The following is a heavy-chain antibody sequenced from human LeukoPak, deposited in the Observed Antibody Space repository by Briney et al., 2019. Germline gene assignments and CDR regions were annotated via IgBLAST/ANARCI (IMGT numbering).Heavy chain of an antibody. J-gene: IGHJ6*03. V-gene: IGHV3-23*01. CDR3: AKERNPYSSSWYSLRYMDV. Sequence: GGSLRLSCAASGFTFSGYAMSWVRQAPGKGLELVSAISGSGGSTYYADSVKGRFTISRDNSKNTLYLQMNSLRAEDTAVFYCAKERNPYSSSWYSLRYMDVWGKGTTVTVSS. D-gene: IGHD6-13*01. CDR1: GFTFSGYA. CDR2: ISGSGGST.